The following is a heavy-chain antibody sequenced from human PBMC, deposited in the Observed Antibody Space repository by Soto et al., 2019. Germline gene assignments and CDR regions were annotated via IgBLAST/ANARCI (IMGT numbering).Heavy chain of an antibody. D-gene: IGHD6-13*01. CDR2: INPYNGNT. CDR1: GYTFTSYS. CDR3: ARDLAAAGPFDY. J-gene: IGHJ4*02. V-gene: IGHV1-18*01. Sequence: QVQLVQSGAEVKKPGASVKVSCKASGYTFTSYSINWVRQAPGQGLEWMGWINPYNGNTNYAQKLQGRVTMTTDTSTSTAYMELRSLRSDDTAVYYCARDLAAAGPFDYWGQGTLVTVSS.